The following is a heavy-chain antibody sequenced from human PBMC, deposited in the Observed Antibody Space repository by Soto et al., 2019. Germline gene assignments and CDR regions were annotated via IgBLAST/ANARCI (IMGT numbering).Heavy chain of an antibody. Sequence: GGSLRLSCAASGFTFSSYSMNWVRQAPGKGLEWVSYISSSSSTIYYADSVKGRFTISRDNAKNSLYLQMNSLRDEDTAVYYCARDPLPYYYDSSGLDYWGQGTLVTVSS. V-gene: IGHV3-48*02. D-gene: IGHD3-22*01. CDR2: ISSSSSTI. CDR3: ARDPLPYYYDSSGLDY. CDR1: GFTFSSYS. J-gene: IGHJ4*02.